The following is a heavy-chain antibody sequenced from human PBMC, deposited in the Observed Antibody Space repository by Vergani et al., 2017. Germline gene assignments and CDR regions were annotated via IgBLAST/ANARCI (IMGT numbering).Heavy chain of an antibody. J-gene: IGHJ5*02. Sequence: QVQLQESGPGLVKPSQTLSLTCTVSGGSISSGSYYWSWIRQPAGKGLEWIGRIYTSGSTNYNPSLKSRVTMSVDTSKNQFSLKLSSVTAADTAVYYCARDSPGDWFDPWGQGTLVTVSS. D-gene: IGHD4-17*01. CDR2: IYTSGST. V-gene: IGHV4-61*02. CDR3: ARDSPGDWFDP. CDR1: GGSISSGSYY.